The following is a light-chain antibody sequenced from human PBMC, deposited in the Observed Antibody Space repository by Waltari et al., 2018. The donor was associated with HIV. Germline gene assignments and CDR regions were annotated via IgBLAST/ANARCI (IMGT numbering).Light chain of an antibody. Sequence: SYELNPPSSVSVSPCPATITPSPGNAPSQQYFYCYQQKPGLAPILVIYKDSERPSEIPERFSGSSSGTTATLTVTGVQEEDEADYFCQSADDSGSLVVFGGGTKLTVL. CDR3: QSADDSGSLVV. CDR2: KDS. CDR1: APSQQY. V-gene: IGLV3-25*03. J-gene: IGLJ2*01.